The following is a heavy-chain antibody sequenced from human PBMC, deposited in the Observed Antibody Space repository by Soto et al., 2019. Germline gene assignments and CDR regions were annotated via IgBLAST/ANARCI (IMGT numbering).Heavy chain of an antibody. D-gene: IGHD3-10*01. V-gene: IGHV5-51*01. CDR2: IYPGDSDT. CDR1: GYSFTSYW. CDR3: ARLYPSQPNRRLVVRYGLDV. J-gene: IGHJ6*02. Sequence: GEALKISCKGSGYSFTSYWIGWVRQMPGKGLEWMGIIYPGDSDTRYSPSFQGQVTISADKSISTAYLQWSSLKASDTAMYYCARLYPSQPNRRLVVRYGLDVWGQGTTVTVSS.